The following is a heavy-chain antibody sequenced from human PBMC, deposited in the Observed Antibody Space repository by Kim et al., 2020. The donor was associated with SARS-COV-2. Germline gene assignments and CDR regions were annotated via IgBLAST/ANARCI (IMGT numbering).Heavy chain of an antibody. CDR1: GYTFTSYG. Sequence: ASVKVSCKASGYTFTSYGISWVRQAPGQGLEWMGWISAYNGNTNYAQKLQGRVTMTTDTSTSTAYMELRSLRSDDTAVYYCARVLESRPEELPYYFDYWGQGTLVTVSS. J-gene: IGHJ4*02. CDR2: ISAYNGNT. CDR3: ARVLESRPEELPYYFDY. V-gene: IGHV1-18*01. D-gene: IGHD1-26*01.